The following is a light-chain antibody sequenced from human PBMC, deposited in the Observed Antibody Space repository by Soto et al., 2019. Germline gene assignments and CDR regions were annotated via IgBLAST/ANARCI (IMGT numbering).Light chain of an antibody. V-gene: IGKV1-5*03. CDR1: QTIGSW. CDR2: KAS. CDR3: QQCDSPYT. J-gene: IGKJ2*01. Sequence: DIQMTQSPSTLSASVGDRVTISCRASQTIGSWLAWYQQKPGKAPKLLIHKASNLESGVPSRFSGTGSGTEFTLTISSLQPDDVATYYCQQCDSPYTFGQGTKLEIK.